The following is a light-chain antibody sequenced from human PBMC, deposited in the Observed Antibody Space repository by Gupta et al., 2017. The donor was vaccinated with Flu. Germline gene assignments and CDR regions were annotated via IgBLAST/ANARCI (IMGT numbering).Light chain of an antibody. CDR3: SSYTSSNSLE. CDR1: SSEVGGDNN. Sequence: QSALTPPASVSGSPGQSITISYPGPSSEVGGDNNVSWYKHPPGKAPKLMLYEVINRPSGVSNRFSGSNSGNTASLTISGLHAEDDADYYCSSYTSSNSLEFGGGTKLTVL. V-gene: IGLV2-14*01. CDR2: EVI. J-gene: IGLJ3*02.